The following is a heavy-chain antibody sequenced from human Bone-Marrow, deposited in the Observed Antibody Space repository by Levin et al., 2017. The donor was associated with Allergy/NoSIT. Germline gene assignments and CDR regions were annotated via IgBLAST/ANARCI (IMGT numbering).Heavy chain of an antibody. J-gene: IGHJ4*02. CDR3: ARGVLSAVDY. D-gene: IGHD2-15*01. V-gene: IGHV3-7*03. Sequence: HTGGSLRLSCAASGFTFSNYWMSWVRQAPGKGLEWVTNIKEDGSETYYVDSVKGRFTISRDNAKNSLYLQMNSLRAEDTAVYYCARGVLSAVDYWGQGTLVTVSS. CDR2: IKEDGSET. CDR1: GFTFSNYW.